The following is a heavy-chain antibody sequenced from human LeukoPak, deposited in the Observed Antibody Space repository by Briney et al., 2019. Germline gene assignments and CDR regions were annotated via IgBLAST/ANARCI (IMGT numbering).Heavy chain of an antibody. V-gene: IGHV3-23*01. CDR3: AKEEHDSQMGY. CDR2: ISGSGGST. Sequence: GGSLRLSCAASGFTFSSYAMSWVRQAPGKGLEWVSAISGSGGSTYYAASVKGRFTISRDNSKNRLYLQMNSLRAEDTAVYYCAKEEHDSQMGYWGQGTLVTVSS. J-gene: IGHJ4*02. CDR1: GFTFSSYA. D-gene: IGHD1-26*01.